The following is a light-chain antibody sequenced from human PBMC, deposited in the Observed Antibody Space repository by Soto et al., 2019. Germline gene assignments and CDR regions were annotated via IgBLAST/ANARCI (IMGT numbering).Light chain of an antibody. V-gene: IGKV4-1*01. CDR2: WAS. Sequence: DFVMTQSPDSLAVSLGERATINCKSSQSVLYSPNNKNYLAWYQQKPGQPPKLLIYWASTRESGVPDRFSGSGCGTDFTLTISSLQAEDVAVYYCQEYYSTPAWTFGQGTKVEIK. CDR1: QSVLYSPNNKNY. J-gene: IGKJ1*01. CDR3: QEYYSTPAWT.